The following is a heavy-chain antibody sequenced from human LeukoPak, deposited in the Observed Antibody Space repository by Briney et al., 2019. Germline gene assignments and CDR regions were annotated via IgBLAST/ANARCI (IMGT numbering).Heavy chain of an antibody. V-gene: IGHV3-30-3*01. D-gene: IGHD6-25*01. J-gene: IGHJ4*02. CDR1: GFIFSNYA. CDR2: ILYDGSNE. CDR3: ARMNRGSGDY. Sequence: GGSLRLSCAASGFIFSNYAIHWVRQAPGKGLEWLAVILYDGSNEYYADSVKGRFTISRDNSKNTVYLQMNSLRPEDTAVYYCARMNRGSGDYWDQGTLVTVSS.